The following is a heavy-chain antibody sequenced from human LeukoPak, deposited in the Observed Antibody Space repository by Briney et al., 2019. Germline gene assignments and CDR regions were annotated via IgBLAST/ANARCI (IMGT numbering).Heavy chain of an antibody. CDR2: IRYDGSNK. D-gene: IGHD6-19*01. CDR1: GFTFSSYG. CDR3: LGGWVY. Sequence: QTGGSLRLSCAASGFTFSSYGMHWVRQAPGKGLEWVAFIRYDGSNKYYADSVKGRFTISRDNAKNSLYLQMSSLRAEDTAVYYCLGGWVYWGQGTLVTVSS. V-gene: IGHV3-30*02. J-gene: IGHJ4*02.